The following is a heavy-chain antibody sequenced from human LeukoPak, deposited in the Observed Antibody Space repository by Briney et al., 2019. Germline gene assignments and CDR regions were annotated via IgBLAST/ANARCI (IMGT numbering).Heavy chain of an antibody. D-gene: IGHD2-15*01. CDR3: AKWGCSGDNCYPFDY. CDR1: GFTFSSYW. J-gene: IGHJ4*02. V-gene: IGHV3-74*01. Sequence: GGSLRLSCAASGFTFSSYWMHWVRQAPGKGLVWVSRINSDGSSTSYADSVKGRFTISRDNAKNTLYLQMNSLRAEDTALYYCAKWGCSGDNCYPFDYWGQGTLVTVSS. CDR2: INSDGSST.